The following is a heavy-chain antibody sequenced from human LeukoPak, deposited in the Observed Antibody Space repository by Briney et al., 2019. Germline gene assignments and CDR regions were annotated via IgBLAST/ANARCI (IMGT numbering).Heavy chain of an antibody. D-gene: IGHD3-10*01. J-gene: IGHJ6*02. V-gene: IGHV3-48*04. CDR3: ARDGEYYGSGSRNYYYGMDV. CDR2: ISSSSSTI. Sequence: TGGSLRLSCAASGFTFSSYWMNWVRQAPGKGLEWVSYISSSSSTIYYADSVKGRFTISRDNAKNSLYLQMNSLRAEGTAVYYCARDGEYYGSGSRNYYYGMDVWGQGTTVTVSS. CDR1: GFTFSSYW.